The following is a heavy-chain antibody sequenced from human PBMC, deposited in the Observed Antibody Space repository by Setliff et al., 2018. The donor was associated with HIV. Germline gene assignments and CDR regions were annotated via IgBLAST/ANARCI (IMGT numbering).Heavy chain of an antibody. V-gene: IGHV1-69*10. D-gene: IGHD3-22*01. CDR2: IIPILGIA. J-gene: IGHJ2*01. CDR3: ARGSSGYYPNWYFDL. Sequence: SVKVSCKASGGTFSRYAISWVRQAPGQGLEWMGGIIPILGIANYAQKFQGRVTITADKSTSTAYMDLSSLRSEDTAMYYCARGSSGYYPNWYFDLWGRGTLVTVSS. CDR1: GGTFSRYA.